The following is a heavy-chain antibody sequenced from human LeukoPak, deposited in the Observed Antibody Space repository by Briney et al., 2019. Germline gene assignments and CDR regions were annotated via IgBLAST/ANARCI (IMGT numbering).Heavy chain of an antibody. CDR3: ARNWFGEQGYFQH. D-gene: IGHD3-10*01. CDR2: ISAYNGNT. V-gene: IGHV1-18*01. J-gene: IGHJ1*01. CDR1: RYTFTTSG. Sequence: APVRVSCTASRYTFTTSGISCVRQAPGRGLEWRGWISAYNGNTKYAQKLQGRVSMTADTSTSTAYMELRSLRSDDTGVYYCARNWFGEQGYFQHWGQGTLVTVSS.